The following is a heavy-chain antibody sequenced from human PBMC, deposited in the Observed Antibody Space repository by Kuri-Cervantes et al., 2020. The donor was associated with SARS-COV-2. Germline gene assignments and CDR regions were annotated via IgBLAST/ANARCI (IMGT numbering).Heavy chain of an antibody. Sequence: AVPVSHQASRYTVTIHGISWVRPAPARELQWMGCISAYNGNTDYAQKLQGRVTMTTDTSTSTAYMELRSLRSDDTAVYYCGCGVPGKPRLGWLFVDGLYYDGVDVRGEGTAVTVSS. V-gene: IGHV1-18*01. CDR3: GCGVPGKPRLGWLFVDGLYYDGVDV. CDR1: RYTVTIHG. J-gene: IGHJ6*04. CDR2: ISAYNGNT. D-gene: IGHD3-3*01.